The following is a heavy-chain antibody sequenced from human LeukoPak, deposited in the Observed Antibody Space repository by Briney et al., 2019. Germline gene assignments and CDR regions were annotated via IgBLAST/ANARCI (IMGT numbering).Heavy chain of an antibody. CDR1: GFMFSSNW. CDR3: AREGDSGYDR. V-gene: IGHV3-7*01. Sequence: GGSLRLSCAASGFMFSSNWMSWVRLAPGKGLEWVANIKQDGSEKYYVDSVKGRFTISRDNAKNSLYLQMNSLRAEDTAVYYCAREGDSGYDRWGQGTLVTVSS. D-gene: IGHD5-12*01. CDR2: IKQDGSEK. J-gene: IGHJ4*02.